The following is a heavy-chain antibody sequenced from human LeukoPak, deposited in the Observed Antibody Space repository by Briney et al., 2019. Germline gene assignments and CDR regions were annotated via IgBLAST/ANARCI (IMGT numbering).Heavy chain of an antibody. D-gene: IGHD4-23*01. CDR3: ARRPATVVTFKLPESHFQH. Sequence: SETLSLTCTVSGGSISSSSYYWGWIRQPPGKGLEWIGEINHSGSTNYNPSLKSRVTISVDTSKNQFSLKLSSVTAADTAMYYCARRPATVVTFKLPESHFQHWGQGTLVTVSS. CDR1: GGSISSSSYY. CDR2: INHSGST. V-gene: IGHV4-39*07. J-gene: IGHJ1*01.